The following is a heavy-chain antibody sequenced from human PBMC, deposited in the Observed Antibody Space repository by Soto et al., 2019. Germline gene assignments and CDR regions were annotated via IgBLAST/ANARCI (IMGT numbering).Heavy chain of an antibody. CDR1: GGSISSGGYY. J-gene: IGHJ4*02. Sequence: SETLSLTCTVSGGSISSGGYYWSWIRQHPGKGLEWIGYIYYSGSTYYNPSLKSRVTISVDTSKNQFSLKLSSVTAADTAVYYCARLGITMVVVAQFDYWGQGTLVTVSS. CDR2: IYYSGST. D-gene: IGHD3-22*01. V-gene: IGHV4-31*03. CDR3: ARLGITMVVVAQFDY.